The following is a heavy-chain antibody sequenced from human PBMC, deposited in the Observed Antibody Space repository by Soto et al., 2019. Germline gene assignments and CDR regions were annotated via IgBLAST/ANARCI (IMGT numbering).Heavy chain of an antibody. CDR2: INPNSGGT. D-gene: IGHD6-13*01. V-gene: IGHV1-2*04. J-gene: IGHJ5*02. CDR1: GYTFPRYY. Sequence: GGPVKVSCKASGYTFPRYYMHWVGQAPGQRLEWMGWINPNSGGTNYAQKFQGWVTMTRDTSISTAYMELSRLRSDDTAVYYCARGELVGSSWYKYWFDPWGQGTLVTVSS. CDR3: ARGELVGSSWYKYWFDP.